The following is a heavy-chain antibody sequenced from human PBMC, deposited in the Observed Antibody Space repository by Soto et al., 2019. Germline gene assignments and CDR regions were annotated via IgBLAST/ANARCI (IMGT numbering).Heavy chain of an antibody. V-gene: IGHV3-11*01. CDR3: AYQDDFWSGYSPYYMDV. CDR2: ISSSGSTI. D-gene: IGHD3-3*01. Sequence: GGSLRLSCAASGFTFSDYYMSWIRQAPGKGLEWVSYISSSGSTIYYADSMKGRFTISRDNAKNSLYLQMNSLRAEDTAVYYCAYQDDFWSGYSPYYMDVWGKGTTVTVSS. CDR1: GFTFSDYY. J-gene: IGHJ6*03.